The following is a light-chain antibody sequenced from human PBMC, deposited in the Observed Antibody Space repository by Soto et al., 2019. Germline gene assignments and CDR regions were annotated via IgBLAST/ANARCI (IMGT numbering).Light chain of an antibody. CDR2: GAS. Sequence: EIVMTQSPATLSVSPGERATLSCRASQSVSTNLAWYQHKPGQAPRLLIYGASTRATGIPARFSGSGSETDFTLTISSLEPEDSAVYYCQQRSNWPSLTFGGGTKVDIK. CDR1: QSVSTN. CDR3: QQRSNWPSLT. J-gene: IGKJ4*01. V-gene: IGKV3-15*01.